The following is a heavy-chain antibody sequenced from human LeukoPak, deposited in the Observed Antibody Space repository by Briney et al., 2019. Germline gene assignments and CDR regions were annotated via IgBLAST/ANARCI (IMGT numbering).Heavy chain of an antibody. CDR3: ARGAGGRYYGSRQVGRYYGMDV. J-gene: IGHJ6*02. Sequence: GASVKVSCKASGGTFSSYAISWVRQAPGQGLEWMGRIIPILGIANYAQKFQGRVTITADKSTSTAYMELSSLRSEDTAVYYCARGAGGRYYGSRQVGRYYGMDVWGQGTTVTVSS. CDR2: IIPILGIA. D-gene: IGHD3-10*01. V-gene: IGHV1-69*04. CDR1: GGTFSSYA.